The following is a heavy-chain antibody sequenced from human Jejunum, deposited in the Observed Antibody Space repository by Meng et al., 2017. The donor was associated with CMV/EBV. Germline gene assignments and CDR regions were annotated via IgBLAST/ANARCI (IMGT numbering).Heavy chain of an antibody. D-gene: IGHD4-11*01. CDR1: TFSSYS. J-gene: IGHJ4*02. CDR3: ARDPDYSTDWYGGGDF. Sequence: TFSSYSMNWVRQGPGKGLGWVSSISRTVGLTYYTGSVTDRFTISRDNGKSSVFLQMDSLRVDDTAVYYCARDPDYSTDWYGGGDFWGQGVLVTVSS. CDR2: ISRTVGLT. V-gene: IGHV3-21*06.